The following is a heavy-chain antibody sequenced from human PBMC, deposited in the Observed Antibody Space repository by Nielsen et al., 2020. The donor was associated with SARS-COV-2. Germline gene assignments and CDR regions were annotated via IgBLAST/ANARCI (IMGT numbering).Heavy chain of an antibody. CDR1: EFSFTNYF. V-gene: IGHV1-46*01. CDR3: ARAYCSSSTCYRHAFDI. Sequence: ASVKVSCKASEFSFTNYFINWVRQAPGQGLEWMAIINPSGNNTHSAQKFQGRVTVTRDTSTSTVYMELSSLRPEDSAVYFCARAYCSSSTCYRHAFDIWGQGTLVTVSS. CDR2: INPSGNNT. J-gene: IGHJ3*02. D-gene: IGHD2-2*02.